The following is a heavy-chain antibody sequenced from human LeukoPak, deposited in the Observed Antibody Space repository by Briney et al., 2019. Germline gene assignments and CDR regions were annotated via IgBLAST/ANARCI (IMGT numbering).Heavy chain of an antibody. CDR3: ARQWRDTAIDS. V-gene: IGHV4-59*08. CDR2: IYYSGST. Sequence: SETLSLTCTVSGGSISSYYWSWIRQPPGKGLEWIGYIYYSGSTNYNPSLKSRVTISVDTSKNQFSLKLSSVTAADTAVYYCARQWRDTAIDSWGQGTLVTVSS. J-gene: IGHJ4*02. D-gene: IGHD5-18*01. CDR1: GGSISSYY.